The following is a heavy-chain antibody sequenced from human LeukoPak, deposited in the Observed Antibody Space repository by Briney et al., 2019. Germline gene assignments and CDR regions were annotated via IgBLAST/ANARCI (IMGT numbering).Heavy chain of an antibody. CDR3: ARDRRWLQSNAFDI. D-gene: IGHD5-24*01. CDR2: IYYSGST. J-gene: IGHJ3*02. CDR1: GGSISSYY. V-gene: IGHV4-59*01. Sequence: PSETLSLTCTVSGGSISSYYWSWIRQPPGKGLEWIGHIYYSGSTNYNPSLKSRVTISVDTSKNQFSLKLSSVTAADTAVYYCARDRRWLQSNAFDIWGQGTMVTVSS.